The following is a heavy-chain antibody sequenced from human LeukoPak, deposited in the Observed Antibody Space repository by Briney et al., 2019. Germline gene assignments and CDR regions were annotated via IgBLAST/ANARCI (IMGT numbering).Heavy chain of an antibody. CDR3: ARPGIAVAGYFDY. V-gene: IGHV4-39*01. CDR2: IYYSGST. CDR1: GGSIGSSSYY. D-gene: IGHD6-19*01. J-gene: IGHJ4*02. Sequence: SETQSLTCTVSGGSIGSSSYYWGWIRQPPGKGLEWIGSIYYSGSTYYNPSLKSRVTISVDTSKNQFSLKLSSVTAADTAVYYCARPGIAVAGYFDYWGQGTLVTVSS.